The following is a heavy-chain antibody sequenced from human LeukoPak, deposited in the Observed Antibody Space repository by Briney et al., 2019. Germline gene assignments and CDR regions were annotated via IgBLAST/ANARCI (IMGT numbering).Heavy chain of an antibody. CDR2: INPSGGST. CDR1: GYTFTSYY. D-gene: IGHD3-16*02. CDR3: ARDLADYDYVWGSYRPYNWFDP. J-gene: IGHJ5*02. V-gene: IGHV1-2*02. Sequence: ASVKVSCKASGYTFTSYYMHWVRQAPGQGLEWMGIINPSGGSTNYAQKFQGRVTMTRDTSISTAYMELSRLRSDDTAVYYCARDLADYDYVWGSYRPYNWFDPWGQGTLVTVSS.